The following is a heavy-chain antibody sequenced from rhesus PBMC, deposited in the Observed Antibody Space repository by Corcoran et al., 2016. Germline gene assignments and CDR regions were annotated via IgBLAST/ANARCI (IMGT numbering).Heavy chain of an antibody. V-gene: IGHV4-80*01. D-gene: IGHD2-8*01. CDR1: GGSFSSYW. CDR3: ASLGYCSGGVCYAP. CDR2: INGSGGAP. Sequence: QVQLQESGPGLVKPSETLSLTCAVSGGSFSSYWWSWLRQPPGKGLEWIGEINGSGGAPNSHPSLKCRVTSSKGASKSRFSLKLSSVTAADTAVYYCASLGYCSGGVCYAPWGQGVLVTVSS. J-gene: IGHJ4*01.